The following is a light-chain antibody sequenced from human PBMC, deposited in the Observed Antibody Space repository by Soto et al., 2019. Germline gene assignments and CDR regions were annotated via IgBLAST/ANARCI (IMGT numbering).Light chain of an antibody. Sequence: EIVLTQSPATLSLSPGDRATLSCRASKSVGKYLAWYQQKPGQLPRLLIYDVSNRATGIPARFSGTGSGTDFTLTISTLEPEDFAVYYCQQHANWPLTFGGGTKVDIK. CDR1: KSVGKY. CDR2: DVS. V-gene: IGKV3-11*01. J-gene: IGKJ4*01. CDR3: QQHANWPLT.